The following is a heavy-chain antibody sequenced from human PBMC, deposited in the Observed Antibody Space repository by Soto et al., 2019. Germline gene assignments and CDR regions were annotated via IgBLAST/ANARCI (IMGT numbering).Heavy chain of an antibody. CDR1: GYTFTSYG. V-gene: IGHV1-18*01. CDR2: ISAYNGNT. J-gene: IGHJ6*02. CDR3: ARDQGGSSWWLRYYYGMDV. D-gene: IGHD6-6*01. Sequence: ASVKVSCKASGYTFTSYGISWVRQAPGQGLEWMGWISAYNGNTNYAQKLQGRVTMTTDASTSTAYMELRSLRSDDTAVYYCARDQGGSSWWLRYYYGMDVWGQGTAVTVSS.